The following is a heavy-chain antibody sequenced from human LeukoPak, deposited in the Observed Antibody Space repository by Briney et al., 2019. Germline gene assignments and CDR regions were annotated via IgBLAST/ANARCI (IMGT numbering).Heavy chain of an antibody. CDR1: GYTFTSYY. CDR3: ARRPSSWPRIDAFDI. D-gene: IGHD6-13*01. V-gene: IGHV1-46*01. J-gene: IGHJ3*02. CDR2: INPSGDST. Sequence: ASVKVSCKASGYTFTSYYMHWVRQAPGQGLEWMGIINPSGDSTNYAQKFQGRVTMTRDTSTSTVYMELSSLRCEDTAVYYCARRPSSWPRIDAFDIWGQGTMVTVSS.